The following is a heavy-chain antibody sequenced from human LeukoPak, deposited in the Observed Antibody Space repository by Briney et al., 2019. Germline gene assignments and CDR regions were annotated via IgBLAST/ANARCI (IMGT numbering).Heavy chain of an antibody. CDR2: IYYSGST. V-gene: IGHV4-59*08. Sequence: SETLSLTCTVSGGSISSYCWSWNRQPPGKGLEWIGYIYYSGSTNYNPSLKSRVTISVDTSKNQFSLKLSSVTAADTAVYYCARLLIVDTAMVGSHYFDYWGQRTLVTVSS. J-gene: IGHJ4*02. D-gene: IGHD5-18*01. CDR1: GGSISSYC. CDR3: ARLLIVDTAMVGSHYFDY.